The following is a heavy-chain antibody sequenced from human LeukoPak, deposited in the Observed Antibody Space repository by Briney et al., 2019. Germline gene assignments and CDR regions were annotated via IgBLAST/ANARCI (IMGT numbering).Heavy chain of an antibody. D-gene: IGHD6-13*01. J-gene: IGHJ4*02. CDR2: TYSSGRI. Sequence: PGGSLRLSCAASGFTVRSDYMSWVRQAPGKGLEWVSVTYSSGRIYYADSVKGRFTIYRDNSNNTLYLQMNSLRVEDTAKYYCAKDTYSSSSVTLDYWGQGTLVTVSS. CDR1: GFTVRSDY. V-gene: IGHV3-53*01. CDR3: AKDTYSSSSVTLDY.